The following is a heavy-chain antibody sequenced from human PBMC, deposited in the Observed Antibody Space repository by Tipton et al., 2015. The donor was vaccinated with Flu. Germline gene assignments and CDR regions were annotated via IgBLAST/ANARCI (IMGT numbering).Heavy chain of an antibody. V-gene: IGHV4-38-2*01. CDR2: ICPGSP. CDR3: ARRTFSNYVSEPKNWFDF. J-gene: IGHJ5*01. CDR1: GGSVGSPNC. D-gene: IGHD4-11*01. Sequence: LRLSCSVSGGSVGSPNCWGWVRRPPGKGLEWIGNICPGSPYYNPSLRSRVTMSVARSNDQFSLRLTSVTAADTAVYFCARRTFSNYVSEPKNWFDFWGQGTLVTVSS.